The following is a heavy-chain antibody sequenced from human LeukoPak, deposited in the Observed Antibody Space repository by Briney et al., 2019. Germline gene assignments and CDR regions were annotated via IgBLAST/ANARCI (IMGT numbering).Heavy chain of an antibody. CDR2: IYTSGST. CDR3: ARSSRGYSARGYYYYYMDV. Sequence: SETLSLTCTVSGGSISSYYWSWIRQPPGKGLEWIGYIYTSGSTNYNPSLKSRVTISVDTSKNQFSLKLSSVTAADTVVYYCARSSRGYSARGYYYYYMDVWGKGTTVTVSS. D-gene: IGHD1-26*01. V-gene: IGHV4-4*09. J-gene: IGHJ6*03. CDR1: GGSISSYY.